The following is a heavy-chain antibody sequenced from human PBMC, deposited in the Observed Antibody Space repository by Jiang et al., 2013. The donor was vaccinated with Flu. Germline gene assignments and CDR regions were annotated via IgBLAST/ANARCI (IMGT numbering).Heavy chain of an antibody. J-gene: IGHJ3*01. CDR2: VHPVDSDT. CDR3: ATISQSHYGPGIPYKSPLDT. Sequence: VKKPGEPLKISCRAFGYSFRSFWIVWVRQMPGKGLECIGFVHPVDSDTRYSPSFEGQVTISADKSISTAYLQWRSLKASDTATYFCATISQSHYGPGIPYKSPLDTWGPGTAVSVSS. CDR1: GYSFRSFW. D-gene: IGHD3-10*01. V-gene: IGHV5-51*01.